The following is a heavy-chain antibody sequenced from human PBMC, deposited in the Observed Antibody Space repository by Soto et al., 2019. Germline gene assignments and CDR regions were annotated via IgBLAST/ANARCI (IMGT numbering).Heavy chain of an antibody. CDR1: GFTFSSYS. CDR2: IWYDGSNK. J-gene: IGHJ6*03. Sequence: PGGSLILSCAAAGFTFSSYSMHWVRQAPGKGLEWVAVIWYDGSNKYYADSVKGRFTISRDNSKNTLYLQMNSLRAEDTAVYYCAREGNYYGSGSPSYYYYYMDDWGKGTTVTVSS. V-gene: IGHV3-33*01. CDR3: AREGNYYGSGSPSYYYYYMDD. D-gene: IGHD3-10*01.